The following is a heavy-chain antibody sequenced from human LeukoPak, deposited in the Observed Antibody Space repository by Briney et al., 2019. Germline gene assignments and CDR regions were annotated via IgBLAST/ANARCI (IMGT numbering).Heavy chain of an antibody. CDR1: GGSISSSSSY. V-gene: IGHV4-39*01. J-gene: IGHJ4*02. D-gene: IGHD6-19*01. CDR3: ASLAVAGLSEGY. CDR2: IYYSGST. Sequence: SETLSLTCTVSGGSISSSSSYWGWIRQPPGKGLEWIGSIYYSGSTYYNPSLKSRVTISVDTSRNQFSLKLSSVTAADTAVYYCASLAVAGLSEGYWGQGTLVIVSS.